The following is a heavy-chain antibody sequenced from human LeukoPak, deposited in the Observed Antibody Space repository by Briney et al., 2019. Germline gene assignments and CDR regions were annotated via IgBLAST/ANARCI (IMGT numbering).Heavy chain of an antibody. Sequence: GGSLRLSCAASGFAFSNYAMNWVRQAPGKGLEWVSATGFRSGTQHADSVKGRFTISRDDSKHTLYLQMNSLRAEDTAVYYCANTYSSGWYTWGQGTLVTVSS. CDR1: GFAFSNYA. V-gene: IGHV3-23*01. J-gene: IGHJ4*02. D-gene: IGHD6-19*01. CDR3: ANTYSSGWYT. CDR2: TGFRSGT.